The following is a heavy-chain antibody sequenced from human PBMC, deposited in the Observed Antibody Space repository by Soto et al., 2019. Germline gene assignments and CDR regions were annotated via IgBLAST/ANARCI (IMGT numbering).Heavy chain of an antibody. D-gene: IGHD2-21*02. J-gene: IGHJ6*02. V-gene: IGHV3-53*01. Sequence: GGSLRLSCAASGFTVSSNYMSWVRQAPGKGLEWASVIYSGGSTYYADSVKGRFTISRDNSKNTLYLQMNSLRAEDTAVYYCARQLVVVTAIRYYYYGMDVWGQGTTVTVSS. CDR1: GFTVSSNY. CDR2: IYSGGST. CDR3: ARQLVVVTAIRYYYYGMDV.